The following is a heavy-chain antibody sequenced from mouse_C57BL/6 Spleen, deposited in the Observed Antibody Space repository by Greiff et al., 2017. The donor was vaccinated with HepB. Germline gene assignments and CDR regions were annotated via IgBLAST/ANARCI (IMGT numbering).Heavy chain of an antibody. CDR3: ALRVAGFDV. Sequence: EVKLQQSGPELVKPGASVKISCKASGYTFTDYYMNWVKQSHGKSLEWIGDINPNNGGTSYNQKFKGKATLTVDKSSSTAYMELRSLTSEDSAVYYCALRVAGFDVWGTGTTVTVSS. D-gene: IGHD1-1*01. J-gene: IGHJ1*03. CDR1: GYTFTDYY. V-gene: IGHV1-26*01. CDR2: INPNNGGT.